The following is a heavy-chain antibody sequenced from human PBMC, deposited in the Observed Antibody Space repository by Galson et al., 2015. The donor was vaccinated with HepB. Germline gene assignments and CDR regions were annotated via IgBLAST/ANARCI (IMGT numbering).Heavy chain of an antibody. CDR3: ARVIRNVKRVAPHRFDY. CDR1: GGSFSGYY. CDR2: INHSGST. Sequence: SETLSLTCAVYGGSFSGYYWSWIRQPPGKGLEWIGEINHSGSTNYNPSLKSRVTISVDTSKNQFSLKLSSVTAADTAVYYCARVIRNVKRVAPHRFDYWGQGTLVTVSS. V-gene: IGHV4-34*01. J-gene: IGHJ4*02. D-gene: IGHD1-1*01.